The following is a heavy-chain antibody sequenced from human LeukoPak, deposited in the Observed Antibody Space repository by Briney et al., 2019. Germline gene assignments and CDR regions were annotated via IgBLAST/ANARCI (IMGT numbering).Heavy chain of an antibody. J-gene: IGHJ4*02. V-gene: IGHV3-30-3*01. CDR1: GFTFSSYA. CDR3: ARDFWDIVVVPAAPRYYFDY. CDR2: ISYDGSNK. Sequence: GRSLRLSCAASGFTFSSYAMHWVRQAPGKGLEWVAVISYDGSNKYYADSVKGRFTISRDNSKNTLYLQMNSLRAEDTAVYYCARDFWDIVVVPAAPRYYFDYWGQGTLVTVSS. D-gene: IGHD2-2*01.